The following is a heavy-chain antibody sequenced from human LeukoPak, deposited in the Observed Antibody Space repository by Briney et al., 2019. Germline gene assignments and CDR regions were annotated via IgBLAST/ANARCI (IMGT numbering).Heavy chain of an antibody. CDR1: GFTFSSYW. CDR3: ARDFPYSSNPFDY. V-gene: IGHV3-74*01. CDR2: INSDGSST. J-gene: IGHJ4*02. Sequence: GGSLRLSCAASGFTFSSYWMSWVRQAPGKGLVWVSRINSDGSSTSYADSVKGRFTISRDNAKNTLYLQMNSLRAEDTAVYYCARDFPYSSNPFDYWGQGTLVTVSS. D-gene: IGHD6-13*01.